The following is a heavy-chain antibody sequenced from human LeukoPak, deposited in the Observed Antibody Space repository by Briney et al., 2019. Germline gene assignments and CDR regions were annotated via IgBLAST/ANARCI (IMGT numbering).Heavy chain of an antibody. CDR2: INSDGSST. Sequence: GGSLRLSCAASGFTFSSYWMHWVRQAPGNGLVWVSRINSDGSSTSYADSVKGRFTISKDNAKNTLYLQMNSLRAEDTAVYYCARDRDGYNDYWGQGTLVTVSS. CDR3: ARDRDGYNDY. V-gene: IGHV3-74*01. J-gene: IGHJ4*02. D-gene: IGHD5-24*01. CDR1: GFTFSSYW.